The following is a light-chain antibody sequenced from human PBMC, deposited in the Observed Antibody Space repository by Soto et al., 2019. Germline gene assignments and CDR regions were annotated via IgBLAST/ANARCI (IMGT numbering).Light chain of an antibody. V-gene: IGLV2-23*02. CDR2: EAT. CDR1: SSDIGSYNL. Sequence: QSALTQPASVSGSPGQSITISCTGTSSDIGSYNLVSWYQQHPGKAPKLMIYEATKRPSGVSNRFSGSKSGNTASLTISGLQAEDEADYYCCLYASSSTFIFGGRTKVTVL. J-gene: IGLJ2*01. CDR3: CLYASSSTFI.